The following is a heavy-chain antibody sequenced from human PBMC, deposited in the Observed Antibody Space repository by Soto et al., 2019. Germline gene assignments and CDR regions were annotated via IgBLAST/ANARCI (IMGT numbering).Heavy chain of an antibody. CDR3: ARESRSSSWLDYYYYGMDA. Sequence: SVKISCKASGGTFSGYAISWVRQAPGQGLEWMGGIIPIFGTANYAQKFQGRVTITADKSTSTAYMELSSLRSEDTAVYYCARESRSSSWLDYYYYGMDAWGQGTTVTVSS. V-gene: IGHV1-69*06. J-gene: IGHJ6*02. CDR2: IIPIFGTA. D-gene: IGHD6-13*01. CDR1: GGTFSGYA.